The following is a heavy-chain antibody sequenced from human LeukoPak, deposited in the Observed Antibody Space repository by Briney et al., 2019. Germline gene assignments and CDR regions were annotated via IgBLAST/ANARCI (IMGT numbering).Heavy chain of an antibody. CDR1: GGSISSSSYY. CDR3: ASEGYSSGWYIVDY. V-gene: IGHV4-39*01. D-gene: IGHD6-19*01. CDR2: IYYSGTT. J-gene: IGHJ4*02. Sequence: SETLSLTCTVSGGSISSSSYYWGWLRQPPGKGLEWIGSIYYSGTTYYNPSLKSRVTISVDTSKNQFSLKLSSVTAADTAVYYCASEGYSSGWYIVDYWGQGSLVTVSS.